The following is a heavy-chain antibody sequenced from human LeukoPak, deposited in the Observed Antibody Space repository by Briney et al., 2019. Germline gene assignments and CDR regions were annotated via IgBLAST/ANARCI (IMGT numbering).Heavy chain of an antibody. V-gene: IGHV1-46*01. CDR3: ASSSSSWYWFDP. CDR1: GYTFTSYY. CDR2: INPSGGST. J-gene: IGHJ5*02. Sequence: ASVKVSCKASGYTFTSYYMHWVRQAPGQGLEWMGIINPSGGSTSYAQKFQGRVTMTRDTSTSTVYMELSSLRSEDTAVYYCASSSSSWYWFDPWGQGTLVTVSS. D-gene: IGHD6-13*01.